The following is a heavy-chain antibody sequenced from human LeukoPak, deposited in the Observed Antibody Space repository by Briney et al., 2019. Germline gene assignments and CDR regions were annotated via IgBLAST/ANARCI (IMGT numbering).Heavy chain of an antibody. CDR1: GFTFSTYG. J-gene: IGHJ4*02. CDR3: AKRDASRYHYFDY. Sequence: GGSLRLSCAASGFTFSTYGVSWVRQAPGMGLKGVSLITSTGSNTYYADSVKGRFTISRDNSKNTLYLQMNGLRAEDTAVYYCAKRDASRYHYFDYWGQGTLVTVSS. D-gene: IGHD3-22*01. V-gene: IGHV3-23*05. CDR2: ITSTGSNT.